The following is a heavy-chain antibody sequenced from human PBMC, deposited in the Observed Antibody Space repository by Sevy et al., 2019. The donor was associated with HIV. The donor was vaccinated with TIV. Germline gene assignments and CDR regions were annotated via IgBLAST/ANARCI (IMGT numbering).Heavy chain of an antibody. D-gene: IGHD1-1*01. CDR1: GGSISSYY. V-gene: IGHV4-59*01. CDR2: SYYSGST. J-gene: IGHJ6*03. Sequence: SETLSLTCTVSGGSISSYYWSWIRQPPGKGLEWIGSSYYSGSTNYNPSLKSRVTISVDTSKNQFSLKLSSVTAADTAVYYCARATPPLAYYYYYMDVWGKGTTVTVSS. CDR3: ARATPPLAYYYYYMDV.